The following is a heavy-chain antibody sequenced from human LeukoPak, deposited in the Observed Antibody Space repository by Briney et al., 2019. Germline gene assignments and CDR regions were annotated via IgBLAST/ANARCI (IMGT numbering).Heavy chain of an antibody. CDR3: ARGLLESTYYYYYYMDV. D-gene: IGHD3-3*01. Sequence: ASVKVSCKASGYTFTSYGISWVRQAPGQGLEWMGWISAYNGNTNYAQKLQGRVTMTTDTSTSTAYMELRSLRSDDTAVYYCARGLLESTYYYYYYMDVWGKGTTVTISS. J-gene: IGHJ6*03. CDR2: ISAYNGNT. V-gene: IGHV1-18*01. CDR1: GYTFTSYG.